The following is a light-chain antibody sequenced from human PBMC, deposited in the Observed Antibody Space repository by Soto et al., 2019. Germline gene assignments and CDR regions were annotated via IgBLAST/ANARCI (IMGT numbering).Light chain of an antibody. V-gene: IGLV2-14*03. CDR2: DVD. J-gene: IGLJ2*01. CDR1: SSDVGGYSY. Sequence: QSALTQPASVSGSPGQSITISCTGSSSDVGGYSYVSWYQHHPGKAPKLMIYDVDNRPSGVSNRFSGSKSGNTASLTISGLRAEDEADYYCNSYTSSGTYVLFGGGTKVTVL. CDR3: NSYTSSGTYVL.